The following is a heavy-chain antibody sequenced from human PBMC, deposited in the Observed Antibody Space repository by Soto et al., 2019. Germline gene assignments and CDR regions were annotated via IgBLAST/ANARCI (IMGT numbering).Heavy chain of an antibody. CDR3: ARDIFGHVDAFDL. D-gene: IGHD3-3*02. Sequence: ASVKVSCKASGYTFTSYGISWVRQAPGQGLEWMGWTSGYSGNSKYAQKFQGRVTMTTDTSTNTGYMEMRSLTSDDTAVYYCARDIFGHVDAFDLWGQGTMVTVSS. CDR1: GYTFTSYG. J-gene: IGHJ3*01. V-gene: IGHV1-18*04. CDR2: TSGYSGNS.